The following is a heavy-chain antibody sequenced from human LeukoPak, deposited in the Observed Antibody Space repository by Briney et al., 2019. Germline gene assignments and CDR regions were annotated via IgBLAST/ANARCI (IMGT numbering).Heavy chain of an antibody. V-gene: IGHV4-39*07. J-gene: IGHJ3*02. CDR3: ASSTTYAFDI. Sequence: PSETLSLTCTVSGGFIRDSGYYWGWIRQPPGKGLEWIGEIYHSGSTNYNPSLKSRVTISVDKSKNQFSLKLSSVTAADTAVYYCASSTTYAFDIWGQGTMVTVSS. CDR1: GGFIRDSGYY. D-gene: IGHD4-17*01. CDR2: IYHSGST.